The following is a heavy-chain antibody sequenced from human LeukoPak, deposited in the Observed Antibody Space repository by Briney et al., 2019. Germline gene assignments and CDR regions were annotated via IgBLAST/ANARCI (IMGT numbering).Heavy chain of an antibody. CDR3: ARDLSGHWTYDY. V-gene: IGHV3-33*01. Sequence: PGGSLRLSCAASRFTFRNYGMHWVRQAPGKGLEWVAVIWYDGSEKYYVDSVKGRFSLSRDSSMNTLYLQLNSLRTEDTAMYYCARDLSGHWTYDYWGQGTLVTVSS. D-gene: IGHD1-1*01. CDR2: IWYDGSEK. J-gene: IGHJ4*01. CDR1: RFTFRNYG.